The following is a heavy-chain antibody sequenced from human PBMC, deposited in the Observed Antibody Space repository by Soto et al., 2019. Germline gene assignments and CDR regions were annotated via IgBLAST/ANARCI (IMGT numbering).Heavy chain of an antibody. CDR1: GDSISRGGYY. Sequence: QVQLQESGPGLVKPSQTLSLTCTVSGDSISRGGYYWNWLRQHPRKGLAWIGYIYHSGSTIYNPYLKSRVTISVDTSKNRLSLELSTVTAAETAVYYCARAGAVAYGLGWFDHWSQGILVTVSS. CDR2: IYHSGST. J-gene: IGHJ5*02. D-gene: IGHD2-21*01. V-gene: IGHV4-31*03. CDR3: ARAGAVAYGLGWFDH.